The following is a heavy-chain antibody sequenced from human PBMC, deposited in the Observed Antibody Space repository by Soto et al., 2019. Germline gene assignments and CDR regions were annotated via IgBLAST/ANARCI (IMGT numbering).Heavy chain of an antibody. CDR3: ARHSIPDPKTPNSASYDY. CDR2: INAGNGNT. Sequence: GASVKVSCKGSGYAFTSYAMHWVRQAPGQRLEWMGWINAGNGNTKYSQKFQGRVTITRDTSASTAYMELSSLRSEDTAVYYCARHSIPDPKTPNSASYDYWGQGTLVTVSS. CDR1: GYAFTSYA. J-gene: IGHJ4*02. D-gene: IGHD1-26*01. V-gene: IGHV1-3*01.